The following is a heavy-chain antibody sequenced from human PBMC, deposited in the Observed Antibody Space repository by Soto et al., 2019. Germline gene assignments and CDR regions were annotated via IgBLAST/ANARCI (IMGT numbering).Heavy chain of an antibody. CDR2: IIPIFGTA. V-gene: IGHV1-69*06. CDR1: GGTFSSYA. CDR3: ASIPGFGARPYGMDV. Sequence: ASVKVSCKASGGTFSSYAISWVRQAPGQGLEWMGGIIPIFGTANYAQKVQGRVTITADKTTSPAYMELSSLRSEDTAVYYCASIPGFGARPYGMDVWGQGKTVTVSS. J-gene: IGHJ6*02. D-gene: IGHD3-10*01.